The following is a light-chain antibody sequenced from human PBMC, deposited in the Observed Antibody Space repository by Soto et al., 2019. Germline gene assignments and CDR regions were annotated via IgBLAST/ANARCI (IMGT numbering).Light chain of an antibody. CDR3: QQYGSSPYT. J-gene: IGKJ2*01. Sequence: IVFKKSPAILALSPGDRATLSCRASQSVSSSYLDWYQHQPGKDPRLLIHGASSRVTGIPDRFSGSGSGTDFTLTITRLEPEDLAMYYCQQYGSSPYTFGQGTKVDIK. V-gene: IGKV3-20*01. CDR2: GAS. CDR1: QSVSSSY.